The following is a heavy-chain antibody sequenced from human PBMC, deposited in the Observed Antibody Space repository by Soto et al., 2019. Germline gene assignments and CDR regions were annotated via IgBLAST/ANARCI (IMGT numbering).Heavy chain of an antibody. CDR3: ARDGYDSSSSWYGYWFDP. V-gene: IGHV4-4*02. Sequence: SETLSLTCAVSGGSISSSNWGIWVRQPPGKGLEWIGEIYHSGSTNYNPSLKSRVTISVDKSKNQFPLKLSSVTAADTAVYYCARDGYDSSSSWYGYWFDPWGQGTLVTVSS. CDR2: IYHSGST. CDR1: GGSISSSNW. J-gene: IGHJ5*02. D-gene: IGHD6-13*01.